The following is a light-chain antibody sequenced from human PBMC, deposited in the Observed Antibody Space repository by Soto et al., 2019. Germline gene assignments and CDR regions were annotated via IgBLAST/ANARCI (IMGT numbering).Light chain of an antibody. J-gene: IGKJ2*01. CDR1: QSVSNSY. Sequence: EIVLTQSPGTLSLSPGERAILSCRASQSVSNSYLAWYQQKPGQAPRLLIYGASSRATGIPDKFSGSGSGADFTLTISGLEPEDFAVFYCQQYSNYPYTFGQGTTLAIK. CDR2: GAS. V-gene: IGKV3-20*01. CDR3: QQYSNYPYT.